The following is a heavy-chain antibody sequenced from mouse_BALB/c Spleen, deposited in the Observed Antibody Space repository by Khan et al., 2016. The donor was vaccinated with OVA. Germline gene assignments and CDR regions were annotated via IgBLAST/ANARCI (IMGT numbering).Heavy chain of an antibody. V-gene: IGHV14-3*02. CDR3: APAWNGDYFDY. CDR2: IDPANDNS. Sequence: VQLKESGAELVKPGASVKLSCTASGFNIKDTHMHWVKQRPEQGLEWIGRIDPANDNSKYDPRFQGKATITADTSSNTAYLHLSSLTSEDTAVYYCAPAWNGDYFDYWGQGTTLTVSS. J-gene: IGHJ2*01. CDR1: GFNIKDTH.